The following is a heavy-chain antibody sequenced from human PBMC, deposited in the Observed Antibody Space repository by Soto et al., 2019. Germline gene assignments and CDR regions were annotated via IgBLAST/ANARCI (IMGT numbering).Heavy chain of an antibody. Sequence: QVQLVQSGAEVKKPGASVKVSCKASGYTFTSYGISWVRQAPGQGLEWMGWISAYNGNTNYAQKLQGRVTMTTDTSTSTAYMELRSLRSDDTAVYYCAGDSRGYDYVWGSYRLFDYWGQGTLVTVSS. D-gene: IGHD3-16*02. V-gene: IGHV1-18*01. J-gene: IGHJ4*02. CDR3: AGDSRGYDYVWGSYRLFDY. CDR1: GYTFTSYG. CDR2: ISAYNGNT.